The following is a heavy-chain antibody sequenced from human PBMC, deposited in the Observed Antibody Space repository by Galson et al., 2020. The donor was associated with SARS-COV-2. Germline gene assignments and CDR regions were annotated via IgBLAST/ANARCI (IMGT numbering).Heavy chain of an antibody. J-gene: IGHJ6*02. CDR1: GYTFTGYY. CDR2: INPNSGGT. Sequence: ASVKVSCKAFGYTFTGYYMHWVRQAPGQGLEWMGWINPNSGGTNYAQKFQGRVTMTRDTSISTAYMELSRLRSDDTAVYYCARESIAAAGYYYYGMDVWGQGTTVTVSS. CDR3: ARESIAAAGYYYYGMDV. D-gene: IGHD6-13*01. V-gene: IGHV1-2*02.